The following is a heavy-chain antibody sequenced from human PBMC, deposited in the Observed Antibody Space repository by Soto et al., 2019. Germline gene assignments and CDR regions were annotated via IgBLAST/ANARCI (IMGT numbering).Heavy chain of an antibody. CDR1: GGSISSYY. D-gene: IGHD3-3*01. CDR3: ARYNRDFWSGTLYNWFAP. Sequence: SETLSLTCTVSGGSISSYYWSWIRQPPGKGLEWIGYIYYSGSTNYNPSLKSRVTISVDTSKNQFSLKLSSVTAADTAVYYCARYNRDFWSGTLYNWFAPWGQGTLVTVSS. CDR2: IYYSGST. J-gene: IGHJ5*02. V-gene: IGHV4-59*01.